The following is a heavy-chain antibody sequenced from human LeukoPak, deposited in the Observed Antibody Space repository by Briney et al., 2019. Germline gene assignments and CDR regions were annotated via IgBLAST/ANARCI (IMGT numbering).Heavy chain of an antibody. CDR3: AKDAWEPYFDY. CDR1: GFTFSSHA. CDR2: ISSSGGNT. Sequence: GGSLRLSCAASGFTFSSHAMNWVRQAPGKGLEWVSAISSSGGNTYYGDSVKGRFTNSRDNSKNTLYLQMNSLRAEDTAVYYCAKDAWEPYFDYWGQGTLVTVSS. D-gene: IGHD1-26*01. V-gene: IGHV3-23*01. J-gene: IGHJ4*02.